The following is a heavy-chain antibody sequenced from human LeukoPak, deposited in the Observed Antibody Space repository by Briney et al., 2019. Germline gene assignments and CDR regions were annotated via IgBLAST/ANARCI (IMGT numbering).Heavy chain of an antibody. Sequence: SETLSLTCTVSGGSISSSSYYWSWIRQPPGKGLEWIGYIYYSGSTNYNPSLKSRVTISVDTSKNQFSLKLSSVTAADTAVYYCARESPDSSGYPFDYWGQGTLVTVSS. CDR2: IYYSGST. V-gene: IGHV4-61*01. CDR3: ARESPDSSGYPFDY. J-gene: IGHJ4*02. CDR1: GGSISSSSYY. D-gene: IGHD3-22*01.